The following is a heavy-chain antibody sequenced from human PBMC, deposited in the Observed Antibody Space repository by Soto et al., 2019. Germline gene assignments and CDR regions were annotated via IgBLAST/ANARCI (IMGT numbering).Heavy chain of an antibody. Sequence: PSETLSLTCDVSGGSIDNSHSFWGWVRQPPGRGLEFLGSVYYSGSTNYNPSLKSRVTISVDTSKNQFSLKLSSVTAADTAVYYCARRPRAAGIHYFDYWGQGTLVTVSS. D-gene: IGHD6-13*01. CDR1: GGSIDNSHSF. V-gene: IGHV4-39*07. J-gene: IGHJ4*02. CDR2: VYYSGST. CDR3: ARRPRAAGIHYFDY.